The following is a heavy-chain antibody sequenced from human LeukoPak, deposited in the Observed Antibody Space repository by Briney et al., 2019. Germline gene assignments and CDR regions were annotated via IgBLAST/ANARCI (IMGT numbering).Heavy chain of an antibody. CDR2: IYSDNT. Sequence: GGSLRLSCAASGFTVTYSYMSWVRQAPGKELEWVSFIYSDNTHYSDSVKGRFTISRDNSKNTLYLQMNSLRAEDTAVYYCARRAGAYSHPYDYWGQGTLVTVSS. V-gene: IGHV3-53*01. D-gene: IGHD4/OR15-4a*01. J-gene: IGHJ4*02. CDR1: GFTVTYSY. CDR3: ARRAGAYSHPYDY.